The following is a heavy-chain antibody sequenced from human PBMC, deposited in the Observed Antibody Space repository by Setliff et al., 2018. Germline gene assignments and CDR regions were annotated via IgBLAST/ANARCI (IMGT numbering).Heavy chain of an antibody. Sequence: LRLSCAASGFTFSSYAMSWVRQAPGKGLEWVSAISGSGGSTYYADSVKGRFTISRDNSKNTVYLEMNSLRAEDTAVYYCAKRGPYCSGGTCHYYFDYWGQGTLVTVSS. V-gene: IGHV3-23*01. D-gene: IGHD2-15*01. J-gene: IGHJ4*02. CDR3: AKRGPYCSGGTCHYYFDY. CDR2: ISGSGGST. CDR1: GFTFSSYA.